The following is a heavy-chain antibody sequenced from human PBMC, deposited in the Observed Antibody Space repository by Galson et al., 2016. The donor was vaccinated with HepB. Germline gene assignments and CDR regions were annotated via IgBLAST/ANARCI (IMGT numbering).Heavy chain of an antibody. V-gene: IGHV3-30-3*01. CDR3: ARDHAGLYDNSGSYFDA. Sequence: SLRLSCAASGSTFDTFTLHWVRQSPGKGLEWVAVISDNGGSTFYAESVQGRFIISRDNSKNTVYLQMRSLRVEDTAVYYCARDHAGLYDNSGSYFDAWGQGTLVTVSS. CDR1: GSTFDTFT. D-gene: IGHD3-22*01. J-gene: IGHJ4*02. CDR2: ISDNGGST.